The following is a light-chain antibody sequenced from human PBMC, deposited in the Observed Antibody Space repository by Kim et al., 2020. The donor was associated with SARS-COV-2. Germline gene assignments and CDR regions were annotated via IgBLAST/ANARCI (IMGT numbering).Light chain of an antibody. J-gene: IGLJ2*01. CDR1: KLGDKY. Sequence: SYELTQPPSVSVSPGQTASITCSGDKLGDKYACWYQQKPGQFPVLVIYQDSKRPSGIPERFPGSNSGHTATLTISGTQAMDEADYYCQAWDSSTVV. CDR2: QDS. V-gene: IGLV3-1*01. CDR3: QAWDSSTVV.